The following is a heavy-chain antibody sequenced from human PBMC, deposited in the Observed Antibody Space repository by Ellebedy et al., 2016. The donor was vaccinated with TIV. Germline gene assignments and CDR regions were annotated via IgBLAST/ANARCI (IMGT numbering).Heavy chain of an antibody. V-gene: IGHV3-33*01. CDR2: IWYDGSNK. Sequence: GESLKISCVTSGFTFRSYGMHWVRQAPGKGLEWVAVIWYDGSNKYYADSVTGRFSISRDNSKNTLYLQMSSLRAEDTAVYYCARDLIPMIVGLTGPHYGMDVWGQGTTVTVSS. CDR1: GFTFRSYG. D-gene: IGHD3-22*01. J-gene: IGHJ6*02. CDR3: ARDLIPMIVGLTGPHYGMDV.